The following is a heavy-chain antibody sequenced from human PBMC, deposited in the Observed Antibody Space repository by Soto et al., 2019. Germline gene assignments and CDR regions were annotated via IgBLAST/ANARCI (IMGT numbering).Heavy chain of an antibody. J-gene: IGHJ4*02. CDR2: IYFRGST. CDR3: ARSMQWLIQALDY. D-gene: IGHD6-19*01. Sequence: HSETPSLGSTLSGGTSSIRWQSWGWIRQPPGKGLEWIGSIYFRGSTYYNPSLKSRVTISVDTSKNQVSLKLSSVTAADTAVYFCARSMQWLIQALDYWGQGTLVTVSS. CDR1: GGTSSIRWQS. V-gene: IGHV4-39*01.